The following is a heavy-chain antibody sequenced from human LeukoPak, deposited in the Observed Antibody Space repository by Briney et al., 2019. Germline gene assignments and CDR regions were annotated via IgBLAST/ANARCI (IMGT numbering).Heavy chain of an antibody. CDR2: IYSGGRT. D-gene: IGHD3-22*01. CDR1: GFTVSRNY. V-gene: IGHV3-66*04. J-gene: IGHJ2*01. Sequence: GGSLRLSCAASGFTVSRNYMSWVRQAPGKGLEWVSVIYSGGRTYYADSVKGRFTISRDNSKNTLYLQMNSPRAEDTAVYYCAKRSGTYYYDSSGYYNWYFDLWGRGTLVTVSS. CDR3: AKRSGTYYYDSSGYYNWYFDL.